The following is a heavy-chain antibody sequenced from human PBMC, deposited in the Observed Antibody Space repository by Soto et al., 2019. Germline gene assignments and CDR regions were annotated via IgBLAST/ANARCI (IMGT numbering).Heavy chain of an antibody. Sequence: HAGSLTLSCGSSGLSVGKDGRHWVRQAPGKGLEWVSGISGSGDSTYYADSVKGRFTISRDSSKNTVYLQMSSLRAGDKAVSFYAKDVEFSHTFERWGQGTPVTVSS. CDR2: ISGSGDST. V-gene: IGHV3-23*01. D-gene: IGHD3-10*01. CDR3: AKDVEFSHTFER. CDR1: GLSVGKDG. J-gene: IGHJ5*02.